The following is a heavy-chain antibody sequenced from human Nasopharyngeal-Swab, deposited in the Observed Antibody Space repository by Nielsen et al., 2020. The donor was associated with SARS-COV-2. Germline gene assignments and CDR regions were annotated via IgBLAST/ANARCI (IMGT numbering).Heavy chain of an antibody. CDR1: GGTFSSYA. CDR3: ARGGWYPSGYYGMDV. Sequence: SVQVSCKASGGTFSSYAISWVRQAPGQGLEWMGGIIPIFGTANYAQKFQGRVTMTRDTSTSTVYMELSSLRSEDTAVYYCARGGWYPSGYYGMDVWGQGTTVTVSS. V-gene: IGHV1-69*05. CDR2: IIPIFGTA. D-gene: IGHD6-19*01. J-gene: IGHJ6*02.